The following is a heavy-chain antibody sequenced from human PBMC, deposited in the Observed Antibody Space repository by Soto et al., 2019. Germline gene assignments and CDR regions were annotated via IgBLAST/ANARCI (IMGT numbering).Heavy chain of an antibody. CDR2: INPYNGNT. CDR1: GYTFTRHG. J-gene: IGHJ5*02. CDR3: ARSQDSSGYWNSCFDP. Sequence: ASVKVSCKASGYTFTRHGINWVRQAPGQGLEWLGWINPYNGNTKYAQKVQGRVTMTTDTSTSTAYMELSSLRSEDTAVYYCARSQDSSGYWNSCFDPWGQGTLVTVSS. D-gene: IGHD3-22*01. V-gene: IGHV1-18*01.